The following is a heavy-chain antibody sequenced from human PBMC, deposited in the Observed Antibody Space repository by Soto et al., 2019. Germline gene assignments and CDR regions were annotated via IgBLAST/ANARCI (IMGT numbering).Heavy chain of an antibody. V-gene: IGHV4-61*03. CDR1: GGSISSGGYY. J-gene: IGHJ4*02. Sequence: SETLSLTCTVSGGSISSGGYYWSWIRQHPGKGLEWIGYIYYSGGTNYNPSLKSRVTISVDSSKNHFSLKLSSVTAADTAVYYCARRYGGNLDYWGQGTLVTVS. CDR2: IYYSGGT. CDR3: ARRYGGNLDY. D-gene: IGHD1-26*01.